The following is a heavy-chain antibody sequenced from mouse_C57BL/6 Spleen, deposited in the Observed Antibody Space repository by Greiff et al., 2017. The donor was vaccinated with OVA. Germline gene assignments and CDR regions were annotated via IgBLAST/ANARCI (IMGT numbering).Heavy chain of an antibody. D-gene: IGHD2-1*01. V-gene: IGHV3-6*01. Sequence: EVKLMESGPGLVKPSQSLSLTCSVTGYSITSGYYWNWLRQFTGNKLEWMGYISYDGSNNYNPSLKNRITITRNTSNNQFFLKLNSVTTEDTATYYCARDGNYLYYFDYWGQGTTLTVSS. J-gene: IGHJ2*01. CDR3: ARDGNYLYYFDY. CDR2: ISYDGSN. CDR1: GYSITSGYY.